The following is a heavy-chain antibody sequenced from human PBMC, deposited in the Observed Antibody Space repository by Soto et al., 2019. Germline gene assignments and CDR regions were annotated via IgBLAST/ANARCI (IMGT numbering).Heavy chain of an antibody. CDR1: GGSMSFSNYH. Sequence: LSLTCTVSGGSMSFSNYHWTWIRQSPGKGPEWIGSGTTSYNPSLKSRVTIFVDTSQSQFSLKMHSVTAADTAVYYCATYGGDTGHFDYWGQGIMVTVSS. J-gene: IGHJ4*02. CDR2: SGTT. CDR3: ATYGGDTGHFDY. V-gene: IGHV4-39*01. D-gene: IGHD4-17*01.